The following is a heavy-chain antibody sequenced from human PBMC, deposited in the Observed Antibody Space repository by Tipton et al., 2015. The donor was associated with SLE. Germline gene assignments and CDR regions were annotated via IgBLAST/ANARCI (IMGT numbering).Heavy chain of an antibody. CDR3: ARDRHKSGAFDI. CDR1: GFTVSSNY. D-gene: IGHD6-6*01. V-gene: IGHV3-53*01. J-gene: IGHJ3*02. CDR2: IYSGGST. Sequence: SLRLSCAASGFTVSSNYMSWVRQAPGKGLEWVSVIYSGGSTYYADSLKGRFTISRDNSKNTLYLQMNSLRAEDTAVYYCARDRHKSGAFDIWGQGTMVTVSS.